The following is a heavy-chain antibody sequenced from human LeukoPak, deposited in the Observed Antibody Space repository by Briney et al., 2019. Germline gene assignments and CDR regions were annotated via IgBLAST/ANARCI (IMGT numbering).Heavy chain of an antibody. CDR1: GFTFSSYA. J-gene: IGHJ4*02. V-gene: IGHV3-30*04. D-gene: IGHD2-21*01. CDR3: ARGVWFYYFDY. CDR2: ISYDGSNK. Sequence: RGSLRLSCAASGFTFSSYAMHWVRQAPGKGLEWVAVISYDGSNKYYADSVKGRFTISRDNSKNTLYLQMNSLRAEDTAVYYCARGVWFYYFDYWGQGTLVTVSS.